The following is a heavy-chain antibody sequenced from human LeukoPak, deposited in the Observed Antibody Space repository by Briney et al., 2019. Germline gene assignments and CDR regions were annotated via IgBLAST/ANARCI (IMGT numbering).Heavy chain of an antibody. CDR2: ISYDGSNK. CDR3: VREGRSSRWDDWYFDL. V-gene: IGHV3-30*14. J-gene: IGHJ2*01. Sequence: QPGGSLRLSCAASEFTFSSYAMHWVRQAPGKGLEWVAVISYDGSNKYYADSVKGRFTISRENAKNSLYLQMNSLRAGDTAVYYCVREGRSSRWDDWYFDLWGRGTLVTVSS. D-gene: IGHD6-13*01. CDR1: EFTFSSYA.